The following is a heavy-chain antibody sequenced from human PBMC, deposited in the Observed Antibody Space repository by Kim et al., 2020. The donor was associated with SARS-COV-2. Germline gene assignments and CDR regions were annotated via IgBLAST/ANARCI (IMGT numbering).Heavy chain of an antibody. CDR2: ISGSGGST. D-gene: IGHD3-22*01. Sequence: GGSLRLSCAASGFTFSSYAMSWVRQAPGKGLEWVSAISGSGGSTYYADSVKGRFTISRDNSKNTLYLQMNSLRAEDTAVYYCAKDSDYYDSSAADWFDPWGQGTLVTVSS. J-gene: IGHJ5*02. CDR3: AKDSDYYDSSAADWFDP. CDR1: GFTFSSYA. V-gene: IGHV3-23*01.